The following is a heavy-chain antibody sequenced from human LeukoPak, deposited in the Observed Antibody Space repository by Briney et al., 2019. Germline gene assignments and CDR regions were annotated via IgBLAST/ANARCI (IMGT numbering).Heavy chain of an antibody. CDR3: VRAPPNWGFNF. D-gene: IGHD1-1*01. Sequence: ASVKVSCKASGYTFTSYDINWVRQDTEQGLEWMGWMSPNSGNTGYAQKFQGRVTMTRDTSVTTAYMELSNLRSEDTAVYYCVRAPPNWGFNFWGQGTLVTVSS. J-gene: IGHJ5*01. CDR1: GYTFTSYD. CDR2: MSPNSGNT. V-gene: IGHV1-8*01.